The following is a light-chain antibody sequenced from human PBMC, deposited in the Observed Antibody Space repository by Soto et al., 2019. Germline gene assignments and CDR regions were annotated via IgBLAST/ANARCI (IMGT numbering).Light chain of an antibody. V-gene: IGKV3-15*01. CDR1: YTVGTN. J-gene: IGKJ1*01. Sequence: EIVLTQFPASLSVSRVERCTLSFLASYTVGTNLAWYQQKPGQAPRLLIYDTSTRATGVPARFSGSGSGTEFTLTISNLQAEDSAVYHCHQYSNTFRTFGQGTKVDNK. CDR3: HQYSNTFRT. CDR2: DTS.